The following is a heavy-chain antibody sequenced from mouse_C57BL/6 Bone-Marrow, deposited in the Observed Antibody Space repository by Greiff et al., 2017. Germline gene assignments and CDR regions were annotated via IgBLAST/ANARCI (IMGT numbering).Heavy chain of an antibody. V-gene: IGHV5-9*01. CDR3: ARRYYGSSQAY. CDR1: GFTFSSYT. J-gene: IGHJ3*01. D-gene: IGHD1-1*01. CDR2: ISGGGGNT. Sequence: DVMLVESGGGLVKPGGSLKLSCAASGFTFSSYTMSWVRQTPEKRLEWVATISGGGGNTYYPDSVKGRFTISRDNAKNTLYLQMSSLRSEDTALYYCARRYYGSSQAYWGQGTLVTVSA.